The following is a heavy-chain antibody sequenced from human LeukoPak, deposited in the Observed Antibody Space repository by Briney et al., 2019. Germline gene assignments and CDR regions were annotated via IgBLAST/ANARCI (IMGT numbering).Heavy chain of an antibody. V-gene: IGHV1-69*05. CDR2: IIPTFGTA. CDR3: AGVGDSSGYYYPFDY. Sequence: SVKVSCKASGGTFSRYAINWVRQAPGQGPEWMGGIIPTFGTANYAQKLQGRVTMTTDTSTSTAYMELRSLRSDDTAVYYCAGVGDSSGYYYPFDYWGQGTLVTVSS. J-gene: IGHJ4*02. D-gene: IGHD3-22*01. CDR1: GGTFSRYA.